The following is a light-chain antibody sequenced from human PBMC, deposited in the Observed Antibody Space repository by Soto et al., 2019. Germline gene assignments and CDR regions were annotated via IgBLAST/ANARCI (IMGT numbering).Light chain of an antibody. V-gene: IGLV2-14*01. CDR1: SSDIGAYNY. J-gene: IGLJ1*01. CDR2: EVS. CDR3: SSYTRQSTYV. Sequence: QSALTQPASVSGSPGQSITISCTGTSSDIGAYNYVSWYQQHPGKAPKLMIYEVSNRPSGIPNRFSGSKSGNTASLTISGLQTEDEADYYCSSYTRQSTYVFGTGTQLTVL.